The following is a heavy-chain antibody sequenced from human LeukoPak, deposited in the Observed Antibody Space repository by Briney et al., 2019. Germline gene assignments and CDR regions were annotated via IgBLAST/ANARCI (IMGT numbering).Heavy chain of an antibody. CDR2: ISGSGGST. Sequence: GGSLRLSCAASGFTVSRNYMTWVRQAPGKGLEWVSAISGSGGSTYYADSVKGRFTISRDNSKNTLYLQMNSLRAEDTAVYYCAKESSGWGWAFDYWGQGTLVTVSS. J-gene: IGHJ4*02. CDR3: AKESSGWGWAFDY. V-gene: IGHV3-23*01. CDR1: GFTVSRNY. D-gene: IGHD6-19*01.